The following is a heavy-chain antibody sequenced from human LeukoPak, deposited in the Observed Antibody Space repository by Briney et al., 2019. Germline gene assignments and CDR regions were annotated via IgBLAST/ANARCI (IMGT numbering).Heavy chain of an antibody. V-gene: IGHV3-23*01. Sequence: GGSLRLSCAASRFTFSSYGMSWVRQAPGKGLEWVSGISGSGGSTYYADSAKGRFTISRDNSKNTLYLQMNSLRAEDTAVYYCARAYYDSRPRGNFDYWGQGTLVTVSS. D-gene: IGHD3-22*01. CDR2: ISGSGGST. CDR3: ARAYYDSRPRGNFDY. CDR1: RFTFSSYG. J-gene: IGHJ4*02.